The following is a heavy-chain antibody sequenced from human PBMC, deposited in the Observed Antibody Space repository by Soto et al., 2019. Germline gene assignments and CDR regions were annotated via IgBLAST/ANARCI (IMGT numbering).Heavy chain of an antibody. Sequence: PSETLSLTCTVSGGTITTGGHFWSWIRQYPGKGLEWIGYIYYSGTTHYNPSLKSRVTISIDTSKNQLSLNLSSVTAADTAVYYCARVVSGSYLDYWGQGTLVTVSS. CDR3: ARVVSGSYLDY. J-gene: IGHJ4*02. CDR1: GGTITTGGHF. V-gene: IGHV4-31*03. CDR2: IYYSGTT. D-gene: IGHD1-26*01.